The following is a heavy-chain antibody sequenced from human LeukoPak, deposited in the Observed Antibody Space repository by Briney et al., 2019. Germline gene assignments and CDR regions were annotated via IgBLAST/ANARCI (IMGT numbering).Heavy chain of an antibody. V-gene: IGHV1-2*02. J-gene: IGHJ4*02. CDR3: ARESRTDSSGFTPLY. CDR2: INPNSGGT. Sequence: GASVKVSCKASGYTFTGYYMHWVRQAPGQGLEWMGWINPNSGGTKYAQKFQGRVTMTRDTSISTAYMELSRLRSDDTAVYYCARESRTDSSGFTPLYWGQGTLVTVSS. CDR1: GYTFTGYY. D-gene: IGHD6-19*01.